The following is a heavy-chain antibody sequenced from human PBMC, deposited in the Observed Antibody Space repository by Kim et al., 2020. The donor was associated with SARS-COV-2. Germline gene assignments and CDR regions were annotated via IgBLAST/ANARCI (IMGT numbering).Heavy chain of an antibody. J-gene: IGHJ3*02. CDR3: ARRPIVADAFDI. Sequence: YYAESAKGRFTISRDKSKNTLYLQMNSLRAEDTAVYYCARRPIVADAFDIWGQGTMVTVSS. D-gene: IGHD2-21*01. V-gene: IGHV3-30*01.